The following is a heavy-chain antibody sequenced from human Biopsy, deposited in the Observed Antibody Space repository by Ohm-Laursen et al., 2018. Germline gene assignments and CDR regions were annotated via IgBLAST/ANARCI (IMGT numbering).Heavy chain of an antibody. V-gene: IGHV4-59*02. CDR2: IYYSVMT. J-gene: IGHJ6*02. Sequence: TLSLTCIVSGDSVTKYYWSWIRQPPGKGLEWIGHIYYSVMTNYNPSLQSRVSISVDTYRNQVSLTLSSVTAADTAVYYCARDSGILNYGNFKYYHYYGMDVWGQGTKVTVSS. D-gene: IGHD4-11*01. CDR1: GDSVTKYY. CDR3: ARDSGILNYGNFKYYHYYGMDV.